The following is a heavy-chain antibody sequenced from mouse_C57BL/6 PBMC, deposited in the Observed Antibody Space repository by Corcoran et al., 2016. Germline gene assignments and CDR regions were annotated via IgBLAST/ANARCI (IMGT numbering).Heavy chain of an antibody. CDR2: IYPGDGDT. V-gene: IGHV1-80*01. CDR1: GYAFSSYW. Sequence: QVQLQQSGAELVKPGASVKISCKASGYAFSSYWMNWLKQRPGKGLEGLGQIYPGDGDTNYNGKFKGKATLTADKSSSTAYMQLSSLTSEDSAVYFCARFGGIAYWGQGTLVTVSA. J-gene: IGHJ3*01. CDR3: ARFGGIAY.